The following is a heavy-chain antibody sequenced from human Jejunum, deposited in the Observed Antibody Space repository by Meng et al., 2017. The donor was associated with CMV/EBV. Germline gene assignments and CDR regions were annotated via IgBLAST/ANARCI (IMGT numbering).Heavy chain of an antibody. D-gene: IGHD3-3*01. CDR1: GFNFRNYG. V-gene: IGHV3-23*01. CDR3: AKNYDFPD. Sequence: VQRLGSGGVMGRAWGPLNLSCAAFGFNFRNYGMGWVRQAPGKGLEWVSSISGSGDSTNYADSVKGRFTISRDNSKNTLDLQMNSLRADDTAVYYCAKNYDFPDWGQGTLVTVPS. J-gene: IGHJ4*02. CDR2: ISGSGDST.